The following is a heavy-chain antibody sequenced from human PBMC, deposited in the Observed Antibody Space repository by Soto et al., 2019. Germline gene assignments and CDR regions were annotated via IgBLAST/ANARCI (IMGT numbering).Heavy chain of an antibody. CDR1: GFTFSSYW. D-gene: IGHD3-10*01. CDR3: ARAALLWFGELRGGYYYMDV. Sequence: EVQLVESGGGLVQPGGSLRLSCAASGFTFSSYWMSWVRQAPGKGLEWVANLKQDGSEKYYVDSVKGRFTISRDNAKNSLYLQMNSLRAEDTAVYYCARAALLWFGELRGGYYYMDVWGKGTTVTVSS. J-gene: IGHJ6*03. V-gene: IGHV3-7*04. CDR2: LKQDGSEK.